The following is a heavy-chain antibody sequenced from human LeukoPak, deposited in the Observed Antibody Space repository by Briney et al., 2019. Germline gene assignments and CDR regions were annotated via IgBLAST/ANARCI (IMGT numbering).Heavy chain of an antibody. V-gene: IGHV4-30-4*08. CDR1: GGSISSGDYY. D-gene: IGHD2-2*01. Sequence: SSETLSLTCTVSGGSISSGDYYWSWIRQPPGKGLEWIGYIYYSGSTYYNPSLKSRVTISVDTSKNQFSLKLSSVTAADTAVYYCASGDCSSTSCRDAFDIWGQGTMVTVSS. CDR3: ASGDCSSTSCRDAFDI. CDR2: IYYSGST. J-gene: IGHJ3*02.